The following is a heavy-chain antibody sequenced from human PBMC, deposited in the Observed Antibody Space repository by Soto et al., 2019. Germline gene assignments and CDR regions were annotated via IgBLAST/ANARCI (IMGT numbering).Heavy chain of an antibody. D-gene: IGHD3-22*01. J-gene: IGHJ4*02. V-gene: IGHV4-34*01. Sequence: SETLSLTCAVYGGSFSGYYWSWIRQPPGKGLEWIGEINHSGSTNYNPSLKSRVTISVDTSKNHFSLKLSSVTAADTAVSYCARSRGGYFYYWGQGTLVTVSS. CDR2: INHSGST. CDR3: ARSRGGYFYY. CDR1: GGSFSGYY.